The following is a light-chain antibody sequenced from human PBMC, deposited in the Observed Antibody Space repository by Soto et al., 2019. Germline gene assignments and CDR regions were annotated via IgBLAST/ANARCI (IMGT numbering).Light chain of an antibody. CDR3: QQYHAYPLT. V-gene: IGKV1-5*03. J-gene: IGKJ4*01. CDR1: QPINVW. CDR2: KAS. Sequence: DIQMTQSPSSVSAFVGDRVTISCRASQPINVWVAWYQQKPDKAPRLLIYKASTLEDMVPSRFSGSESGTEFNLTITNLQPEDFATYFCQQYHAYPLTFGGGTKVDIK.